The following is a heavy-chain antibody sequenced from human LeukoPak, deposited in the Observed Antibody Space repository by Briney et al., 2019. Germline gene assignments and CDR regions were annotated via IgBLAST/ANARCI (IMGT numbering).Heavy chain of an antibody. D-gene: IGHD2-21*01. CDR1: GYTFTSYW. CDR2: FYPGDSDN. Sequence: GESLKISFKGSGYTFTSYWIGWVRPMPGKGLEWMGIFYPGDSDNRYRPSFQGQVTISADKSISTAYLQWSSLKASDTAMYYCARRPAYCGGDCYFADYWGQGTLVTVSS. J-gene: IGHJ4*02. V-gene: IGHV5-51*01. CDR3: ARRPAYCGGDCYFADY.